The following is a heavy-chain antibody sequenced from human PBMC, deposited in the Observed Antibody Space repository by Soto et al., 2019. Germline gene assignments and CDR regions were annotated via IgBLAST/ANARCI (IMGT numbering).Heavy chain of an antibody. Sequence: GGSLRLSCAASGFTVSSNYMSWVRQAPGKGLEWVSVIYSGGSTYYADSVKGRFTISRDNSKNTLYLQMNSLRAEDTAVYYCARGRSGYINPVDYWGQGTLVTVSS. D-gene: IGHD3-22*01. CDR1: GFTVSSNY. J-gene: IGHJ4*02. V-gene: IGHV3-53*01. CDR3: ARGRSGYINPVDY. CDR2: IYSGGST.